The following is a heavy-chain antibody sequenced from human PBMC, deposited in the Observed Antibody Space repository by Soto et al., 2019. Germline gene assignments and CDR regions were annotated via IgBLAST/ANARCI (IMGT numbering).Heavy chain of an antibody. D-gene: IGHD1-1*01. J-gene: IGHJ5*02. CDR2: IYYSGST. CDR1: GGSISSYY. V-gene: IGHV4-59*01. CDR3: ARWNRGLGGTNNWFDP. Sequence: PSETLSLTCTVSGGSISSYYWSWIRQPPGKGLEWIGYIYYSGSTNYNPSLKSRVTISVDTSKNQFSLKLSSVTAADTAVYYCARWNRGLGGTNNWFDPWGQGTLVTVSS.